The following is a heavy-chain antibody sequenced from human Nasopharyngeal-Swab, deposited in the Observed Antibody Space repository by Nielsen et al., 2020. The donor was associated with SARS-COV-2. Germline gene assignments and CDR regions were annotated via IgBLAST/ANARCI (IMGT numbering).Heavy chain of an antibody. D-gene: IGHD3-10*01. J-gene: IGHJ5*02. Sequence: SETLSLTCTVSGGSISSGDYYWSWIRQPPGKGLEWIGYIYYSGSTNYNPSLKSRVTISVDTSKNQFSLKLSSVTAADTAVYYCARGHRFGELLGWFDPWGQGTLVTVSS. CDR1: GGSISSGDYY. V-gene: IGHV4-61*08. CDR3: ARGHRFGELLGWFDP. CDR2: IYYSGST.